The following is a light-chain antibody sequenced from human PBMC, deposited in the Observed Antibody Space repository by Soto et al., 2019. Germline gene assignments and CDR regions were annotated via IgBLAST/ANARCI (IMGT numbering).Light chain of an antibody. J-gene: IGKJ1*01. V-gene: IGKV1-17*01. CDR3: HYYSAVWT. Sequence: DIQLTQSPSSLSASVRDRFTITCRASQVIRDDLGWYQQKAGEAPKRLIYAASSLHSGVPSRFSGSGSGTHFILTISSLQPDDFATYYCHYYSAVWTFGQGTTVDI. CDR1: QVIRDD. CDR2: AAS.